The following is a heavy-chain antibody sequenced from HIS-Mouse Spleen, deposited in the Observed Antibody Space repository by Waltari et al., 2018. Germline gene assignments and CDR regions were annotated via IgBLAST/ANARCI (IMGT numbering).Heavy chain of an antibody. Sequence: QVQFVESGGGVVQPGRSLRLSCAASGFTFSTYGMHWVRQAPGKGLEWVAVISNDGSNKYYADSVKGRFTISRDNSKNTLYLQMNSLRAEDTAVYYCARVISGSYSLFDYWGQGTLVTVSS. CDR2: ISNDGSNK. CDR3: ARVISGSYSLFDY. D-gene: IGHD1-26*01. J-gene: IGHJ4*02. V-gene: IGHV3-30-3*01. CDR1: GFTFSTYG.